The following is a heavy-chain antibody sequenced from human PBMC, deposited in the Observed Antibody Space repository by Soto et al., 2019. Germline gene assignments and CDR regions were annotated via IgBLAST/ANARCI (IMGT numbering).Heavy chain of an antibody. J-gene: IGHJ6*02. CDR1: GYTFTSYG. V-gene: IGHV1-18*01. CDR2: ISAYNGNT. D-gene: IGHD2-2*01. CDR3: ARDWNSCSSTSCYLRNYYYYGMDV. Sequence: QVQLVQSGAEVKKPGASVKVSCKASGYTFTSYGISWVRQAPGQGLEWMGWISAYNGNTNYAQKLQGRGTMTTDTSTSTAYMELRSLRSDDTAVYYCARDWNSCSSTSCYLRNYYYYGMDVWGQGTTVTVSS.